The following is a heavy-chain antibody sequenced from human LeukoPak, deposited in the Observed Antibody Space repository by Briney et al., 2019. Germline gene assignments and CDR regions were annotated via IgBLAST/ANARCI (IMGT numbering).Heavy chain of an antibody. CDR2: ISISSSYK. CDR3: ARVVVDTAMVTYYFDY. CDR1: GFTFSSYS. J-gene: IGHJ4*02. V-gene: IGHV3-21*01. D-gene: IGHD5-18*01. Sequence: WGSLRLSCAASGFTFSSYSMNRVRQAPGKGLEWVSSISISSSYKYYADSVKGRFTVSRDNAKNSLYLQMNSRRAEDTAVYYCARVVVDTAMVTYYFDYWGQGTLVTVSS.